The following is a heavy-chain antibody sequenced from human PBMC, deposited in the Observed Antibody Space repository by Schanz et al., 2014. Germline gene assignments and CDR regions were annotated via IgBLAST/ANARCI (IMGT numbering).Heavy chain of an antibody. D-gene: IGHD2-15*01. V-gene: IGHV3-23*01. J-gene: IGHJ6*02. CDR3: AKGMGYCSGGTCYDYYYYGLDV. CDR1: GFTFSSYA. Sequence: EVQLLESGGGLVQPGGSLRLSCAASGFTFSSYAMSWVRQAPGKGLEWVSALSASGGSTYYADSVKGRFTISRDNSKNILYLQMNSLRAEDTAVFYCAKGMGYCSGGTCYDYYYYGLDVWGQGTTVTVSS. CDR2: LSASGGST.